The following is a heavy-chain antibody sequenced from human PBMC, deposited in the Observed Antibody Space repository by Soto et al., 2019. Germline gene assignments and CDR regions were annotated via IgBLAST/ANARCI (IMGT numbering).Heavy chain of an antibody. J-gene: IGHJ4*02. D-gene: IGHD1-7*01. V-gene: IGHV4-4*02. CDR2: IYRTGST. CDR3: ASRDPGTSVDY. Sequence: QVQLQESGPGLVKPSGTLSLTCAVSGGSFTSNNWWTWVRQPPGQGLEWIGEIYRTGSTNYNPSLKGRVTISLDKSENQCSLKVTSLTAADTAVYYCASRDPGTSVDYWGQGTLVTVSS. CDR1: GGSFTSNNW.